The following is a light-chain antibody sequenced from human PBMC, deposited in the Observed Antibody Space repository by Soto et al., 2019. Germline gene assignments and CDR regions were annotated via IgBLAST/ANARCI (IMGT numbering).Light chain of an antibody. CDR1: QSVNTY. Sequence: EIVLTQSPATLSLSPGERATLSCRASQSVNTYLAWYQQKPGQPPRLLISDASNRATGIPGRFSGSGSGTDFTLTISTLEPEDFAIYYCQQCNNSPLTFGGGTKVAIK. CDR3: QQCNNSPLT. J-gene: IGKJ4*01. V-gene: IGKV3-11*01. CDR2: DAS.